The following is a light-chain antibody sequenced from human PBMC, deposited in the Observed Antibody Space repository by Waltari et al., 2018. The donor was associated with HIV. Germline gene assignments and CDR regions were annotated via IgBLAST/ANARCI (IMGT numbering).Light chain of an antibody. CDR3: AAWDDSRSGEGV. CDR2: GNN. Sequence: QSVLTQPPPASGTPGQRVTISCSGRNSNIGSNTVNWYRQLPGTAPKLLIYGNNQRPSGVPDRFSGSKSGTSASLAISGLQSEDEGDYFWAAWDDSRSGEGVFGGWTKLTVL. V-gene: IGLV1-44*01. CDR1: NSNIGSNT. J-gene: IGLJ3*02.